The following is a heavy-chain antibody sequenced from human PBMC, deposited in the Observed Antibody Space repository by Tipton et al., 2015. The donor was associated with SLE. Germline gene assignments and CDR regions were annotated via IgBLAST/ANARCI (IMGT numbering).Heavy chain of an antibody. CDR1: GFTFSSYS. J-gene: IGHJ6*02. CDR2: ISISISTI. CDR3: ARDPLLSSSWDRGYYGMDV. Sequence: GSLRLSCAASGFTFSSYSMNWVRQAPGKGLEWVSYISISISTIYYADSVKGRFTISRDNAKNSLYLQMNSLRAEDTAVYYCARDPLLSSSWDRGYYGMDVWGQGTTVTVSS. D-gene: IGHD6-13*01. V-gene: IGHV3-48*01.